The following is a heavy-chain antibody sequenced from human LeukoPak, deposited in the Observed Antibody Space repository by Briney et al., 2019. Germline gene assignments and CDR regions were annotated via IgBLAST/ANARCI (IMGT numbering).Heavy chain of an antibody. CDR1: GGSIRGSTYY. D-gene: IGHD5-24*01. Sequence: PSETLSLTCGVSGGSIRGSTYYWAWIRQPPGRGLEWIGSFYYNGHTYYNASLESRVTISVDTSKNQVSLNPSSVTAADTAVYYCASPQMEINLFDYWGQGTLVTVSS. CDR3: ASPQMEINLFDY. J-gene: IGHJ4*02. V-gene: IGHV4-39*01. CDR2: FYYNGHT.